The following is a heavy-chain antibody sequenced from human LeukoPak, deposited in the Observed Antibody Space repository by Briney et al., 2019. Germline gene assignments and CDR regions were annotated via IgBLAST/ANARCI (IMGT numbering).Heavy chain of an antibody. CDR1: GGLISISTYY. V-gene: IGHV4-39*07. J-gene: IGHJ5*02. CDR2: IYYSGST. D-gene: IGHD3-22*01. CDR3: ARETKDPDYYDSSGYYNWFDP. Sequence: SETLSLTCTVSGGLISISTYYWGWIRQPPGKGLEWIGSIYYSGSTYYNPSLKSRVTISVDTSKNQFSLKLSSVTAADTAVYYCARETKDPDYYDSSGYYNWFDPWGQGTLVTVSS.